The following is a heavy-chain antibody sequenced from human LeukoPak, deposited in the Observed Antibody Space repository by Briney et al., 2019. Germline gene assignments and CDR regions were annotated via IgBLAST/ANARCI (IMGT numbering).Heavy chain of an antibody. CDR2: INPNSGGT. V-gene: IGHV1-2*02. CDR1: GYTFTGYY. Sequence: GASVKVSCKASGYTFTGYYMHWVRQAPGQGLEWMGWINPNSGGTNYAQKFQGRVTMTRDTSIATAYVELSRLTSVDTAMYYCARGPNTGAFDYWGQGTPVTVSS. CDR3: ARGPNTGAFDY. D-gene: IGHD3-10*01. J-gene: IGHJ4*02.